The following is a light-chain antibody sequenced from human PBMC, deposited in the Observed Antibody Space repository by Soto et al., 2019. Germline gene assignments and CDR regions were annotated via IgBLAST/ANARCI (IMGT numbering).Light chain of an antibody. V-gene: IGKV3-15*01. CDR1: QRVSGN. Sequence: IVLTQSPATLSVSPGERATLFCRASQRVSGNLAWYQQKPGQAPRLLIFDASIRVPTTPARFSGSVSGTEFTLTISSLESEDFAVYFCQQYGDRPRTFGQGTKVDI. J-gene: IGKJ1*01. CDR3: QQYGDRPRT. CDR2: DAS.